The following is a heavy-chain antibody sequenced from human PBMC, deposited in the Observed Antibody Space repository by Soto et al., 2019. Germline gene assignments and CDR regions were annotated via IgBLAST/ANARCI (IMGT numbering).Heavy chain of an antibody. J-gene: IGHJ6*02. CDR2: ISYDGSNK. Sequence: GGSLRLSCGASGFTFSSYGMHWVRQAPGKGLEWVAVISYDGSNKYYADSVKGRFTISRDNSKSTLYLQMNNLRVEDTAVYYCAKVPWSGYLGNYYYYGMDVWGQGTTVTVSS. V-gene: IGHV3-30*18. CDR3: AKVPWSGYLGNYYYYGMDV. D-gene: IGHD3-3*01. CDR1: GFTFSSYG.